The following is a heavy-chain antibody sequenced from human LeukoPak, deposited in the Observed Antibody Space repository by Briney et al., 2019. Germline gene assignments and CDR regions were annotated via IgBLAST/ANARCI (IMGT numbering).Heavy chain of an antibody. D-gene: IGHD2-2*01. CDR1: GFTFSSYN. J-gene: IGHJ4*02. V-gene: IGHV3-48*02. Sequence: GGSLRLSCAASGFTFSSYNMNWVRQAPGKGLAWVSYVSSSSSTRYYADSVKGRFTISRDNDKNSLYLQMNSLRDEDTAVYYCARDPGYCGRTSCYAVWNFDSWGQGTLVTVSS. CDR3: ARDPGYCGRTSCYAVWNFDS. CDR2: VSSSSSTR.